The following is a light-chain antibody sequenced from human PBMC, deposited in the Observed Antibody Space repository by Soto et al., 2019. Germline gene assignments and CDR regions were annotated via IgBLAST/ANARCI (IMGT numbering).Light chain of an antibody. V-gene: IGLV1-40*01. CDR2: GNN. Sequence: QAVVTQPPSVSGAPGQRVTISCTGSSSNIGAGYDVHWYQQLPGTAPKLLIYGNNNRPSGVPDRFSGSKSGTSASLAITGLQAEDEADYYCQSYDSSPLFGGGTKLTVL. CDR3: QSYDSSPL. CDR1: SSNIGAGYD. J-gene: IGLJ2*01.